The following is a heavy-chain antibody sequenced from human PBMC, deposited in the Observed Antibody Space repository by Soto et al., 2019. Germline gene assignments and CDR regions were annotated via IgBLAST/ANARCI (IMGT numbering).Heavy chain of an antibody. CDR1: GDSVSSNSAA. D-gene: IGHD3-9*01. Sequence: SQTLSLTCAISGDSVSSNSAAWNWIRQSPSRGLEWLGRTYYRSKWYNDYAVSVKSRITINPDTSKNQFSLQLNSVTPEDTAVYYCARSILRYFDWPTKGYYYYYMDVWGKGTTVT. V-gene: IGHV6-1*01. CDR3: ARSILRYFDWPTKGYYYYYMDV. CDR2: TYYRSKWYN. J-gene: IGHJ6*03.